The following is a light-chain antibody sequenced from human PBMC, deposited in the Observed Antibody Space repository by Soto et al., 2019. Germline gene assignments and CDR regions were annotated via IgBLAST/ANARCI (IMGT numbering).Light chain of an antibody. CDR3: QQYVSSPWA. Sequence: EIVLSQSPGTLSLSPGERATLSCRASHIVTNSFLAWYQQKPVQAPRLLIYGASRRATGIPDRFTGSGSGTDFTLTISRLEPEDFAVYYCQQYVSSPWAFGQGTKVDIK. J-gene: IGKJ1*01. V-gene: IGKV3-20*01. CDR2: GAS. CDR1: HIVTNSF.